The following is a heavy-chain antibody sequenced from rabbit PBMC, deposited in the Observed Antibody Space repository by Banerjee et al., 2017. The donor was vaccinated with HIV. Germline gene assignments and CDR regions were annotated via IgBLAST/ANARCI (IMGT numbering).Heavy chain of an antibody. J-gene: IGHJ6*01. V-gene: IGHV1S45*01. CDR2: IGVGSGST. CDR1: GFDFSSSYW. CDR3: ARGWGTDDYGDGVYGTWIYYGMDL. D-gene: IGHD2-1*01. Sequence: QQQLEESGGGLVKPGGTLTLTCKASGFDFSSSYWICWVRQAPGKGLEWIGCIGVGSGSTYHVSWAKGRFTISKTSSTTVTLQLTSLTAADTATYFCARGWGTDDYGDGVYGTWIYYGMDLWGQGTLVTVS.